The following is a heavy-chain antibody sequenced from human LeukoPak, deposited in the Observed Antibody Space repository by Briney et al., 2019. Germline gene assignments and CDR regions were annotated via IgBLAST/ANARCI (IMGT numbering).Heavy chain of an antibody. J-gene: IGHJ4*02. V-gene: IGHV1-2*02. Sequence: ASVRVSCKASGYTFTSYYIHWVRQAPGQGLEWMGWINPNSGDTNYAQKFQGRVTMTRDTSINTAYLDLRSLRSDDTAVYYCARGVYGSVDYWGQGTLVTVSS. CDR1: GYTFTSYY. D-gene: IGHD3-10*01. CDR2: INPNSGDT. CDR3: ARGVYGSVDY.